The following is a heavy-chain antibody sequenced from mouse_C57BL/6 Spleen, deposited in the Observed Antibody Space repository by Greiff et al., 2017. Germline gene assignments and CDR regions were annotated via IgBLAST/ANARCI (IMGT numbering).Heavy chain of an antibody. J-gene: IGHJ2*01. CDR2: INPNNGGT. D-gene: IGHD3-3*01. CDR3: AREGHTVRCKDYFDY. Sequence: VQLQQSGPELVKPGASVKMSCKASGYTFTGYDMHWVKQSPGKGLEWIGYINPNNGGTSYNQKFKGKATLTVNTSSSTAYMELRSLTSEESAGYYCAREGHTVRCKDYFDYWGQGTTLTVSS. CDR1: GYTFTGYD. V-gene: IGHV1-22*01.